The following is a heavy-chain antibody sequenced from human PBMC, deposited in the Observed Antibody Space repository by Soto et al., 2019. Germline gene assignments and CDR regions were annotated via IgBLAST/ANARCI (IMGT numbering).Heavy chain of an antibody. Sequence: ASVKVSCKASRYSFTDYHIHWVRQAPGQGLEWLGRINPKSGGTSTAQKFQGWVTMTRDRSISTVYMKLTRLRSDDTAVYFCARGHSTDCSNGVCSFFYNHEMDVWGQGTTVTVSS. CDR1: RYSFTDYH. CDR3: ARGHSTDCSNGVCSFFYNHEMDV. D-gene: IGHD2-8*01. CDR2: INPKSGGT. J-gene: IGHJ6*02. V-gene: IGHV1-2*04.